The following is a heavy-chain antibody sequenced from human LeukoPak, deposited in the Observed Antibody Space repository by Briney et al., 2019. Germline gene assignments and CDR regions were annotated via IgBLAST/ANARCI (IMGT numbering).Heavy chain of an antibody. D-gene: IGHD4-11*01. CDR1: GGSLYNYY. V-gene: IGHV4-59*01. Sequence: SETLSLTCTVSGGSLYNYYWNWIRQPPGMGLEWIGYIYYSGNTHYNSSLKSRVTMSIDTSKNQFSLKLSSVTAADTAVYYCARGYSNPNFDSWGQGTLVIVSS. J-gene: IGHJ4*02. CDR3: ARGYSNPNFDS. CDR2: IYYSGNT.